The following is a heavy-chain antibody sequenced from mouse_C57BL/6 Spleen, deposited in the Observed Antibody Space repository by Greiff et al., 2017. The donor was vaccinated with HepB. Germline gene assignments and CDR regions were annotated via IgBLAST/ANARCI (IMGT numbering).Heavy chain of an antibody. Sequence: VQLQQSGAELVRPGSSVKLSCKASGYTFTSYWMDWVKQRPGQGLEWIGNIYPSDSETHYNQKFKDKATLTVDKSSSTAYMQLSSLTAEDSAVYYGASLRYDYDYWGQGTTLTVAS. CDR2: IYPSDSET. J-gene: IGHJ2*01. CDR1: GYTFTSYW. V-gene: IGHV1-61*01. CDR3: ASLRYDYDY. D-gene: IGHD2-4*01.